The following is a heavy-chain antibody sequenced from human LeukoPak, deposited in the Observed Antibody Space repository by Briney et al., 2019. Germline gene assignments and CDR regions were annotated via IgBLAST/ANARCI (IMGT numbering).Heavy chain of an antibody. CDR3: AKDLSMRVGSGFDY. CDR2: ISDGGGST. J-gene: IGHJ4*02. V-gene: IGHV3-23*01. Sequence: PGGSLRLSCVASGFTLRTFAMSWVRQAAGKGLEWVSGISDGGGSTFYADSVKGRFTISRDNSKNTFYLQMNSLRVEDTAVYHCAKDLSMRVGSGFDYWGQGTLVSVSS. CDR1: GFTLRTFA. D-gene: IGHD3-22*01.